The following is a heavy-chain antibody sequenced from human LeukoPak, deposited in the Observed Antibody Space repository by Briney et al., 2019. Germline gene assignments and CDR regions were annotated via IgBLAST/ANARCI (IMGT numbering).Heavy chain of an antibody. J-gene: IGHJ4*02. V-gene: IGHV5-51*01. CDR1: GYSFTTYW. CDR3: ARVATASFDQ. Sequence: GESLKISCRGSGYSFTTYWIAWVRQMPEKGLEWMGIIYPGDSDTRHGPSFQGQVTISVAKSISTVYLQWSSLKASDTAMYYCARVATASFDQWGQGTLVTVSS. D-gene: IGHD2-15*01. CDR2: IYPGDSDT.